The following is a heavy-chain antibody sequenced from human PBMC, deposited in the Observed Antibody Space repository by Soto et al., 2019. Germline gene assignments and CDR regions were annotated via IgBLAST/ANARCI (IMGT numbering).Heavy chain of an antibody. J-gene: IGHJ4*02. CDR1: GGSISSGGYY. D-gene: IGHD1-26*01. CDR3: ARDGGVGAVAAGVFGYFDY. Sequence: QVQLQESGPGLVKPSQTLSLTCTVSGGSISSGGYYWSWIRQHPGKGLEWIGYIYYSGSTYYNPSLRSRVTISVDTSKNQFSLKLSSVTAADTAVYYCARDGGVGAVAAGVFGYFDYWGQGTLVTVSS. CDR2: IYYSGST. V-gene: IGHV4-31*03.